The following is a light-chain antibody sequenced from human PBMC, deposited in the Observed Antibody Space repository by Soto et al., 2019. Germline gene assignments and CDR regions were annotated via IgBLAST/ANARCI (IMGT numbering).Light chain of an antibody. V-gene: IGKV4-1*01. CDR3: QQYESTPPT. Sequence: DIVMTQSPDSLAVSLGERATINCKSSQSVLYSSNNKNYLAWYQQRPGQPPKLLIYWASTRESGVPDRFSGSGSGTDFTLTTTSLQAENVAVYYCQQYESTPPTFGQWTKLEIK. CDR2: WAS. J-gene: IGKJ2*01. CDR1: QSVLYSSNNKNY.